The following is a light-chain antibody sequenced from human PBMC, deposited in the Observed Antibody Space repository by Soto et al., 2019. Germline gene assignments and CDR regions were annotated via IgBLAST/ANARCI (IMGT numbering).Light chain of an antibody. J-gene: IGLJ3*02. CDR1: SSDVGDYNY. V-gene: IGLV2-14*01. Sequence: QSVLTQPASVSASPGQSITISCTGTSSDVGDYNYVSWYQQHPGKAPELMIYEVSNRPSGVSIRFSGSKSGNTASLTISGLQAEDEADYYCSSYTSSILVFGGGTKLTVL. CDR2: EVS. CDR3: SSYTSSILV.